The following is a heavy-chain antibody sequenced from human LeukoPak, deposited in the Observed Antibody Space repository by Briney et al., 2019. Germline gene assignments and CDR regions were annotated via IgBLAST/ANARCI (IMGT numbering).Heavy chain of an antibody. CDR2: IIPIFGTA. J-gene: IGHJ4*02. V-gene: IGHV1-69*05. CDR1: GGTFSSYA. D-gene: IGHD3-22*01. CDR3: ASYPPHPCYYDSSGYYY. Sequence: SVKVSCKASGGTFSSYAISWVRQAPGQGLEWMGGIIPIFGTANYAQKFQGRVTITTDESTSTAYMELSSLRSEDTAVYYCASYPPHPCYYDSSGYYYWGQGTLVTVSS.